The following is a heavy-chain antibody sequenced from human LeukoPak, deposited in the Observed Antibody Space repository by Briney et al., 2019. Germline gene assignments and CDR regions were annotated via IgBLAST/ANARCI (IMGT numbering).Heavy chain of an antibody. CDR2: IYTSGTT. CDR1: GGSISFYY. CDR3: ARGMVRSSTSSPFDY. Sequence: SETLSLTCTVSGGSISFYYWSWIRQPAGKGLEWIGRIYTSGTTNYNPSLKSRVTMSVDTSKNQFSLKLSSLTAADTAVYYCARGMVRSSTSSPFDYWGQGTLVTVSS. J-gene: IGHJ4*02. V-gene: IGHV4-4*07. D-gene: IGHD2-2*01.